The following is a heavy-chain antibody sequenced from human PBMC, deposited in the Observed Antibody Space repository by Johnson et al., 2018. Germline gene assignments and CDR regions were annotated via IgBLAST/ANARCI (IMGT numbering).Heavy chain of an antibody. CDR1: GFTFSSYD. CDR3: AKPSLGTKGAFDI. J-gene: IGHJ3*02. CDR2: ISYDGSNR. D-gene: IGHD2-2*01. V-gene: IGHV3-30*18. Sequence: QVQLVESGGGVVQXGRSLRLXCAASGFTFSSYDMHWVRQAPGKGLEWVTVISYDGSNRYYADSVKGRFTISRDNYKNTLYLETNSLRPEDTALYYCAKPSLGTKGAFDIWGQGTMVTVAS.